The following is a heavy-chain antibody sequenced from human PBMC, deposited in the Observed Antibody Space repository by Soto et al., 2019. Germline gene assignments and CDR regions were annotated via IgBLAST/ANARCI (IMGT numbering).Heavy chain of an antibody. V-gene: IGHV1-69*13. CDR2: IIPIFGTA. J-gene: IGHJ6*02. Sequence: SVKVSCKASGGTFSSYAISWVRQAPGQGLEWMGGIIPIFGTANYAQKFQGRVTITADESTSTAYMELSSLRSEDTAVYYCARDRGYYGSGSYEYYYCGMDVWGQGTTVTVSS. CDR1: GGTFSSYA. CDR3: ARDRGYYGSGSYEYYYCGMDV. D-gene: IGHD3-10*01.